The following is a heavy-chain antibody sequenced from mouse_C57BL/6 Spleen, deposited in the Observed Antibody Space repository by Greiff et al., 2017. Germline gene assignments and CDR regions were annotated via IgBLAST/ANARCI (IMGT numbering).Heavy chain of an antibody. D-gene: IGHD2-3*01. J-gene: IGHJ4*01. CDR2: IYPGDGET. Sequence: QVQLQQSGAELVKPGASVKISCKASGYAFSSYWMNWVKQRPGKGLEGIGQIYPGDGETNYNGKFKGKATLTADKSSSTAYMQLSSLTSEDSAVYFCARSGDGYAMDYRGQGTSVTVSS. CDR1: GYAFSSYW. CDR3: ARSGDGYAMDY. V-gene: IGHV1-80*01.